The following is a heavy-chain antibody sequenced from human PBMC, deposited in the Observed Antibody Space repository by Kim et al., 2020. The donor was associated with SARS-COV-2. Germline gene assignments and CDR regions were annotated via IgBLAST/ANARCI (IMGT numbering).Heavy chain of an antibody. CDR2: SSYI. Sequence: SSYIYYADSVKGRFTISRDNAKNSLYLQMNSLRAEDTAVYYCAAESYSDYWGQGTLVTVSS. CDR3: AAESYSDY. V-gene: IGHV3-21*01. J-gene: IGHJ4*02.